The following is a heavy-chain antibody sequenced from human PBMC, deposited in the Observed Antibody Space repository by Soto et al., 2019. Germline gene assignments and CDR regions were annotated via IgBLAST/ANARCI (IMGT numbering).Heavy chain of an antibody. CDR2: IKHSGST. Sequence: PSETLSLTCAVYGGSFSGYYWSWIRQPPGRGLEWIGEIKHSGSTNYNPSLKSRVTISVDTSKNQFSLKLSSVTAADTAVYYCARVSYYDFWSGYYRFDYWGQGTLVTVSS. V-gene: IGHV4-34*01. CDR1: GGSFSGYY. D-gene: IGHD3-3*01. J-gene: IGHJ4*02. CDR3: ARVSYYDFWSGYYRFDY.